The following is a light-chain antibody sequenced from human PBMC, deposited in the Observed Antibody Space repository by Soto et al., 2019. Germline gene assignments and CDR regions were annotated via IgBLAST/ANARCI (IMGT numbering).Light chain of an antibody. J-gene: IGKJ1*01. CDR1: QSIRGG. Sequence: DIPMTQSPANLSASVGDGVTITCRSSQSIRGGLAWYQQKPGKDPKRRIYDASTLESGVPSRFSGIGSGTEFTLSISSLQPDDFATYYCQQYNGYSLFGQGTKV. V-gene: IGKV1-5*01. CDR2: DAS. CDR3: QQYNGYSL.